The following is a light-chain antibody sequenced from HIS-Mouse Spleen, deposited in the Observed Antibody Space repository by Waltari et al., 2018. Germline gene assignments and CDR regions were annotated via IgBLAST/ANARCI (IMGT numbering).Light chain of an antibody. CDR1: ALPKKS. J-gene: IGLJ2*01. V-gene: IGLV3-10*01. CDR3: YSTDSSGNHRV. CDR2: EDS. Sequence: SYELTLPPSVSVSPGQTVRITCPGDALPKKSSYWYQQKSGQAPVLVIYEDSKRPSGIPERFSGSSSGTMATLTISGAQVEDEADYYCYSTDSSGNHRVFGGGTKLTVL.